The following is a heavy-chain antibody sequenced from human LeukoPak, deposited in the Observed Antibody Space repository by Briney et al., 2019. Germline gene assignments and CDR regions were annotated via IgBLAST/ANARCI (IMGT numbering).Heavy chain of an antibody. Sequence: DPSETLSLTCAVSGVSISSGGYSWSWIRQPPGKGLEWIGYIYHSGSTYYNPSLKSRVTISVDRSKNQFSLKLSSVTAADTAVYYCASSTSVYYDSSGYFNFDYWGQGTLVTVSS. CDR3: ASSTSVYYDSSGYFNFDY. CDR2: IYHSGST. J-gene: IGHJ4*02. V-gene: IGHV4-30-2*01. D-gene: IGHD3-22*01. CDR1: GVSISSGGYS.